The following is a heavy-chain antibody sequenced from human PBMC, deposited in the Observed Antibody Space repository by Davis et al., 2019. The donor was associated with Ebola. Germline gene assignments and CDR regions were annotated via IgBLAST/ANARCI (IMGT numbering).Heavy chain of an antibody. CDR1: GGTFSSYA. CDR2: IIPIFGTA. D-gene: IGHD3-22*01. Sequence: SVKVSCKASGGTFSSYAISWVRQAPGQGLEWMGGIIPIFGTANYAQKFQGRVTITADESTSTAYMELSRLRSDDTAVYYCARDEKYYYDSSGYYQRRMMDVWGQGTTVTVSS. V-gene: IGHV1-69*13. J-gene: IGHJ6*02. CDR3: ARDEKYYYDSSGYYQRRMMDV.